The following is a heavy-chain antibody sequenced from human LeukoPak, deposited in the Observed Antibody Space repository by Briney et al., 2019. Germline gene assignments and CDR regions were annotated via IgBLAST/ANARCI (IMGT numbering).Heavy chain of an antibody. CDR3: AKDGFDDSSGYYVTKIYYYYYYMDV. V-gene: IGHV3-23*01. CDR2: ISGSGKNT. CDR1: GFTFSNYG. D-gene: IGHD3-22*01. J-gene: IGHJ6*03. Sequence: PGGSLRLSCAASGFTFSNYGISWVRQAPGKGLEWLSGISGSGKNTYYADSVKGRFTISRDNSKNTLYLQMNSLRAEDTAVYYCAKDGFDDSSGYYVTKIYYYYYYMDVWGKGTTVTVSS.